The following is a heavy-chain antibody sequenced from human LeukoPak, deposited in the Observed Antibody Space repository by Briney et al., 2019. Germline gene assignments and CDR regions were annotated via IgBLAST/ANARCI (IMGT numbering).Heavy chain of an antibody. CDR3: AKIEVGRFDP. CDR2: IYYTGST. J-gene: IGHJ5*02. V-gene: IGHV4-59*03. Sequence: SETLSLTCTVSGGSISSYYWSWIRQPPGKGLEWVGYIYYTGSTNYNPSLRSRVSMSVDTSKNQFSLNLRSVTAADTAVYYCAKIEVGRFDPWGQGTLVTVSS. CDR1: GGSISSYY. D-gene: IGHD1-26*01.